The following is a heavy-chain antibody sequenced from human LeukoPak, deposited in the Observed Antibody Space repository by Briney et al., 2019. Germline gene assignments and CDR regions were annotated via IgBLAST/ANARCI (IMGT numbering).Heavy chain of an antibody. Sequence: SVKVSCKASGGTFSSYAISWVRQAPGQGLEWMGRIIPILGIANYAQKFQGRVTITADKSTSTAYMEPSSLRSEDTAVYYCARGTEAVAEDYWGQGTLVTVSS. CDR3: ARGTEAVAEDY. J-gene: IGHJ4*02. CDR2: IIPILGIA. D-gene: IGHD6-19*01. V-gene: IGHV1-69*04. CDR1: GGTFSSYA.